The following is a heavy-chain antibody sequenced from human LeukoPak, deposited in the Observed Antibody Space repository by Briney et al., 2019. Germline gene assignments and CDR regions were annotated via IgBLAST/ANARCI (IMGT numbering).Heavy chain of an antibody. CDR2: ISYDGSNK. V-gene: IGHV3-30-3*01. J-gene: IGHJ5*02. CDR1: GFTFSSYA. CDR3: ARERLRLNWFDP. D-gene: IGHD4-17*01. Sequence: GGSLRLSCAASGFTFSSYAMHWVRQAPGKGLEWVAVISYDGSNKYYADSVKGRFTISRDNSKNTLYLQMNSLRAEDTAVCYCARERLRLNWFDPWGQGTLVTVSS.